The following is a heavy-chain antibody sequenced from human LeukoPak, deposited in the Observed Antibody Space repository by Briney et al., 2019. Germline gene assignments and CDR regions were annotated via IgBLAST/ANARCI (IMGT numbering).Heavy chain of an antibody. J-gene: IGHJ6*03. Sequence: SETLSLTCTVSGGSLSSYYWSWIRQPPGKGLEWIGYIYYSGSTNYNPSLKSRVTISVDTSKNQFSLKLSSVTAADTAVYYCARFSGSYRAYYYYYMDVWGKGTTVTVSS. CDR2: IYYSGST. CDR3: ARFSGSYRAYYYYYMDV. V-gene: IGHV4-59*01. CDR1: GGSLSSYY. D-gene: IGHD1-26*01.